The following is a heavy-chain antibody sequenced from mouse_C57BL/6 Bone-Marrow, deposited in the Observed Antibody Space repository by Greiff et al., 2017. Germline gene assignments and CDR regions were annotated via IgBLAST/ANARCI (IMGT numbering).Heavy chain of an antibody. Sequence: QVQLKQPGAELVKPGASVKLSCKASGYTFTSYWMHWVKQRPGQGLEWIGMIHPNRGSTNYNEKFKRKATLTVDTSSSTAYMQRSSLTSAYSAVYYCASDLVTTGVYYAMYYWGQVTSVTVSS. D-gene: IGHD2-3*01. CDR2: IHPNRGST. J-gene: IGHJ4*01. CDR1: GYTFTSYW. V-gene: IGHV1-64*01. CDR3: ASDLVTTGVYYAMYY.